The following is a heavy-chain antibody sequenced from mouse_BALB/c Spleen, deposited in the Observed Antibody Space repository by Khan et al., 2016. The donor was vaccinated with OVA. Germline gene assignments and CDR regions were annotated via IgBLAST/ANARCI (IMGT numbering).Heavy chain of an antibody. Sequence: QVQLQQSGAELVRPGASVKMSCKASGYTFTSYWMNWVRQRPGQGFEWVGKINPSDSERNYTHMFKEQATLTVDKSSGTAYMQLSSLTSYDSAVYYCTRRENYGYDPSWFADWGQGTLVTVSA. CDR2: INPSDSER. J-gene: IGHJ3*01. D-gene: IGHD2-2*01. V-gene: IGHV1-61*01. CDR1: GYTFTSYW. CDR3: TRRENYGYDPSWFAD.